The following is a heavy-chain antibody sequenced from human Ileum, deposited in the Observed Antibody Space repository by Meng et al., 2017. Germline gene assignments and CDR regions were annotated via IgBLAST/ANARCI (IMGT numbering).Heavy chain of an antibody. CDR1: GGSFSGYY. D-gene: IGHD3-16*01. CDR3: ARHLGRSFDY. CDR2: IYYSGGT. J-gene: IGHJ4*02. V-gene: IGHV4-34*01. Sequence: QVQLHQWGAGLLKPSETLSLTCAVYGGSFSGYYWSWFRQPPGKGLEWIGEIYYSGGTKYNPSLKSRVTISGDTSKNQFSLKLTSVTAADTAVYYCARHLGRSFDYWGQGTLVTVSS.